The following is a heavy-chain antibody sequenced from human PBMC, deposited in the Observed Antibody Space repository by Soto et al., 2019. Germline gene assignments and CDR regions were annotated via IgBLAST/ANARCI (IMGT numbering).Heavy chain of an antibody. CDR3: ARGASKGPGYYYYGMDV. Sequence: SVKVSCKASGGTFSSYAISWVRQAPGQGLEWMGGIIPIFGTANYAQKFQGRVTITADESTSTAYMELSSLRSEDTAVYYCARGASKGPGYYYYGMDVWGQGTTVTVS. CDR1: GGTFSSYA. V-gene: IGHV1-69*13. J-gene: IGHJ6*02. CDR2: IIPIFGTA.